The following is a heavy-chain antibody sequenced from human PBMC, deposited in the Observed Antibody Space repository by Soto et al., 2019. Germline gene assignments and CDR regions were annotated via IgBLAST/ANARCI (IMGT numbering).Heavy chain of an antibody. D-gene: IGHD6-25*01. CDR1: GDSVSSNSVT. CDR2: TYYTSTWNN. CDR3: ARKWSNSGWTGHDI. Sequence: PSQTLSLTCAISGDSVSSNSVTWNWIRQSPSGGLEWLGKTYYTSTWNNVYAGSVKSRITINPDTSKNQVSLQVNSVTPEDTAVYYCARKWSNSGWTGHDIWGQGTMVTVSS. J-gene: IGHJ3*02. V-gene: IGHV6-1*01.